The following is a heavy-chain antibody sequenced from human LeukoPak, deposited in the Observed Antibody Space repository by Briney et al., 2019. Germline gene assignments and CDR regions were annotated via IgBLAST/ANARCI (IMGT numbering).Heavy chain of an antibody. Sequence: SQTLSLTCGISGDSVSSNSAAWNWIRQSPSRGLEWLGRTYYRSKWYNDYVVSVKSRITINPDTSKNQFSLQLNSVTPEDTAVYYCARGYAMVRGKKSAFDIWGQGTMVTVSS. V-gene: IGHV6-1*01. D-gene: IGHD3-10*01. J-gene: IGHJ3*02. CDR2: TYYRSKWYN. CDR3: ARGYAMVRGKKSAFDI. CDR1: GDSVSSNSAA.